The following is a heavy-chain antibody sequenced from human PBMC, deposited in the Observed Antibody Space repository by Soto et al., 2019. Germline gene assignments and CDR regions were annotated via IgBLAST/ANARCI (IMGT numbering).Heavy chain of an antibody. V-gene: IGHV3-23*01. Sequence: GGSLRLSCAASGFTFSSYAMSWVRQAPGKGLEWVSAISGSGGSTYYADSVKGRFTISRDNSKNTLYLQMNSLRAEDTAVYYCAKDDHIVVVVAATQVFDYWGQGTLVTVSS. CDR1: GFTFSSYA. J-gene: IGHJ4*02. CDR3: AKDDHIVVVVAATQVFDY. D-gene: IGHD2-15*01. CDR2: ISGSGGST.